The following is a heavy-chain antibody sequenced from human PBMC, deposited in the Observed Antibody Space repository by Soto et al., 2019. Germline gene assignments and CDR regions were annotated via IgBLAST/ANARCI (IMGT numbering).Heavy chain of an antibody. V-gene: IGHV1-8*01. J-gene: IGHJ1*01. D-gene: IGHD3-22*01. CDR1: GYTFTSYD. CDR2: MNPNTGNS. CDR3: ATNGDYYDTSGPKYFQH. Sequence: ASVKVSCKASGYTFTSYDIYWVRQATGQGLEWMGWMNPNTGNSGYAQKFQGSVTMTSDTSISTAHMELSSLRSEDTAVYYCATNGDYYDTSGPKYFQHWGQGTLVTVSS.